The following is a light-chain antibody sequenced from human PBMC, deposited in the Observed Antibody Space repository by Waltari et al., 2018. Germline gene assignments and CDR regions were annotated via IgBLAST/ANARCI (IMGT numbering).Light chain of an antibody. V-gene: IGKV3-20*01. Sequence: EIVLTQSPGTLSLSPGERATLSCRASQSVNSNYLAWYQQKPGQAPRLLIYGASSRATGIPDRFSGSGSGTDFTLIISRLEPEDFASYYCQQYGSSPWTFGRGTKVEIK. J-gene: IGKJ1*01. CDR1: QSVNSNY. CDR3: QQYGSSPWT. CDR2: GAS.